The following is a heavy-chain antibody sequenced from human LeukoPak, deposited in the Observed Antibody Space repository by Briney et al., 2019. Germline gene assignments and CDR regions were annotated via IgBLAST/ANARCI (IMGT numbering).Heavy chain of an antibody. Sequence: PGESLRLSCSASGFTFSNSAMHWVRQAPGKGLEYVSSISGDGGHRYYADSVKGRFTISRGNSKNTLYLQMSSLRAEDTAVYYCVKGSRYSSGSFDYWGQGTLVTVSS. CDR1: GFTFSNSA. CDR2: ISGDGGHR. V-gene: IGHV3-64D*06. D-gene: IGHD6-19*01. J-gene: IGHJ4*02. CDR3: VKGSRYSSGSFDY.